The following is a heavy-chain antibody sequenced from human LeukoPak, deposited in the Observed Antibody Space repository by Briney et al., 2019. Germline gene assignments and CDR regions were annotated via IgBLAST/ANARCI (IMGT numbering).Heavy chain of an antibody. Sequence: PSETLSLTCTVSGGSISSSSYYWGWIRQPPGKGLEWIGSIYYSGSTYYNPSLKSRDTISVDTSKNQFSLKLSSVTAADTAVYYCARGAVVYTICFDYWGQGTLVTVSS. CDR1: GGSISSSSYY. CDR3: ARGAVVYTICFDY. CDR2: IYYSGST. D-gene: IGHD3-16*01. V-gene: IGHV4-39*07. J-gene: IGHJ4*02.